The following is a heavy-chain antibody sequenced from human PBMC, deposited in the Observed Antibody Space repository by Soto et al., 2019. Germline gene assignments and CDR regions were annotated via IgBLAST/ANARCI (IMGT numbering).Heavy chain of an antibody. Sequence: SETLSLTCTVSGGSVSSGSYYWSWIRQPPGKGLEWIGYIYHSGSANYNPSLKSRVTISVDTSKNQFSLKLSSVTAADTAVYYCARGWDTYYDFWSGYNWFDPWGQGTPVTVSS. D-gene: IGHD3-3*01. CDR1: GGSVSSGSYY. CDR2: IYHSGSA. J-gene: IGHJ5*02. CDR3: ARGWDTYYDFWSGYNWFDP. V-gene: IGHV4-61*01.